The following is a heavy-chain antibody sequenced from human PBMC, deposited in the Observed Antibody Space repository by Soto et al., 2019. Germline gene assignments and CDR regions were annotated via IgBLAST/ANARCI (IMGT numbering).Heavy chain of an antibody. CDR1: GLTFSSYA. Sequence: PGGSLRLSCAASGLTFSSYAMHWVRQAPGKGLEWVAVISYDGSNEYYADSVKGRFTISRDNSNNTLYLQMNSLRAEETAVYYCARDRDYDSSGYYYDYYYYGMDVWGQGTTVTVSS. J-gene: IGHJ6*02. V-gene: IGHV3-30-3*01. D-gene: IGHD3-22*01. CDR3: ARDRDYDSSGYYYDYYYYGMDV. CDR2: ISYDGSNE.